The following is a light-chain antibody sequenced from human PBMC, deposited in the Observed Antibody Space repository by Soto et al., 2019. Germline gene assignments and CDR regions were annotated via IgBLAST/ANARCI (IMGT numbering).Light chain of an antibody. V-gene: IGLV1-40*01. CDR3: QSYDSSLSGYV. CDR2: GNS. CDR1: SSNIGAGYD. Sequence: QSVLTQPPSVSGAPGQRVTISCTGSSSNIGAGYDVHWYQQLPGTAPKLLIYGNSNRPSGVPDRFSGSKSCTSASLAITRLQAEDEADYYCQSYDSSLSGYVFGTGTKVTVL. J-gene: IGLJ1*01.